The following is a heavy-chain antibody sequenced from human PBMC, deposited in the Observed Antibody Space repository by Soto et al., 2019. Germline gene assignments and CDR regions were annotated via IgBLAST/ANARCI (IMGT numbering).Heavy chain of an antibody. V-gene: IGHV3-74*01. CDR2: IDHDGPT. CDR1: GFTFSNYW. J-gene: IGHJ4*02. D-gene: IGHD3-22*01. CDR3: VRVSHGDY. Sequence: EVQLVESGGGLVQPGGSLRLSCAGSGFTFSNYWMHRVRQAPGKGLEWVSRIDHDGPTDSADSVRGRFTISIDNAATTLYLPMERLRCEDTAAYYCVRVSHGDYWGQGALVTGSS.